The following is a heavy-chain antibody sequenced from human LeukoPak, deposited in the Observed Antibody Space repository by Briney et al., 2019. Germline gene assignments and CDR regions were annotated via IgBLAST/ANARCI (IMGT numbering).Heavy chain of an antibody. V-gene: IGHV7-4-1*02. CDR3: ARDPPAYSSSSSWFDP. Sequence: ASVKVSCKASGGTFSNYAISWVRQAPGQGLEWMRWINTNTGNPTYAQGFTGRFVFSLDTSVSTAYLQISSLKAEDTAVYYCARDPPAYSSSSSWFDPWGQGTLVTVSS. D-gene: IGHD6-6*01. CDR2: INTNTGNP. J-gene: IGHJ5*02. CDR1: GGTFSNYA.